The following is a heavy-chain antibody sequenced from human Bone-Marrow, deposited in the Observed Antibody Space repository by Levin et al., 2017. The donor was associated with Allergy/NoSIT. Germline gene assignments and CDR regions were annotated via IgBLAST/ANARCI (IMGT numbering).Heavy chain of an antibody. CDR3: VKSGVGDVYMGWFDP. J-gene: IGHJ5*02. V-gene: IGHV3-23*01. D-gene: IGHD1-1*01. CDR1: GFTFKNFA. CDR2: IVGDGFTT. Sequence: GGSLRLSCAASGFTFKNFAMNWVRQAPGKGLEWLSGIVGDGFTTYYADSVKGRFTVSRDNSKNTLYLELNGLRAEDTAVYYCVKSGVGDVYMGWFDPWGHGALVTVSS.